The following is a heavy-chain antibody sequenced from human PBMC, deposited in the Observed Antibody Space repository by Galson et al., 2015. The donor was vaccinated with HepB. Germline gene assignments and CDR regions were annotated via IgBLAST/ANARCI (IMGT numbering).Heavy chain of an antibody. D-gene: IGHD3-22*01. J-gene: IGHJ3*02. V-gene: IGHV3-23*01. Sequence: SLRLSCAASGFTFSSYAMSWVRQAPGKGLEWVSAISGSGGSTYYADSVKGRFTISRDNSKNTLYLQMNSLRAEDTAVYYCAKPRMSYYDSSVNFHEVYAFDIWGQGTMVTVSS. CDR2: ISGSGGST. CDR1: GFTFSSYA. CDR3: AKPRMSYYDSSVNFHEVYAFDI.